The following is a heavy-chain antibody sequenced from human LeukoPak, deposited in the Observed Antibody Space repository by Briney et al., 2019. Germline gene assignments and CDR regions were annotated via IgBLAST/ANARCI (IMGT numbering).Heavy chain of an antibody. D-gene: IGHD2-2*01. Sequence: PSETLSLTCAVSGYSISSGYYWGWIRQPPGKGLEWIGSIYHSGSTYYNPSLKSRVTISVDTSKNQFSLKLSSVTAADTAVYYCARLRVVPAARFDPWGQGTLVTVYS. CDR2: IYHSGST. CDR1: GYSISSGYY. V-gene: IGHV4-38-2*01. J-gene: IGHJ5*02. CDR3: ARLRVVPAARFDP.